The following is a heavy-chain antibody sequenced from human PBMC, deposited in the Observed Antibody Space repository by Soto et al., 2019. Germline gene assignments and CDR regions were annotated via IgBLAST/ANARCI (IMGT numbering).Heavy chain of an antibody. CDR2: ISHDGNIQ. D-gene: IGHD3-10*01. CDR1: GFTFTSYA. V-gene: IGHV3-30-3*01. J-gene: IGHJ6*02. Sequence: QVQLVESGGGVVQPGKSLRLSCAASGFTFTSYALHWVRQAPGKGLEWVATISHDGNIQYYADSVKGRFTVSRDNSRNTVYLQMNSLRPEDTAHYYCARDYETSSAGYYYYGMDVWGQGSTVTVSS. CDR3: ARDYETSSAGYYYYGMDV.